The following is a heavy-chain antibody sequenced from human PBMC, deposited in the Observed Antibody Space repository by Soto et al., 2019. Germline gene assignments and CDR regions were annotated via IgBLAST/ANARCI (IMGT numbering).Heavy chain of an antibody. Sequence: EASVKVSCKAPGGTFSSYAISWVRQAPGQGLEWMGGIIPIFGTANYAQKFQGRVTITADESTSTAYMELSSLRSEDTDVYYCASQGYGVFDYWGQGTLVTVSS. CDR1: GGTFSSYA. CDR2: IIPIFGTA. V-gene: IGHV1-69*13. CDR3: ASQGYGVFDY. D-gene: IGHD5-12*01. J-gene: IGHJ4*02.